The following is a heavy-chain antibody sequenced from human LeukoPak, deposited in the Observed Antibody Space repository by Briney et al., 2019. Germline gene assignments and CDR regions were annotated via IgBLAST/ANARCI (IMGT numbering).Heavy chain of an antibody. CDR1: GGSFSGYY. CDR3: ARDSNELRGYY. Sequence: SETLSLTCAVYGGSFSGYYWSWIRQPPGKGLEWIGEINHSGSTNYNPSLKGRVTISVDTSKNQFSLKLSSVTAADTAAYYCARDSNELRGYYWGQGTLVTVSS. J-gene: IGHJ4*02. V-gene: IGHV4-34*01. D-gene: IGHD1-26*01. CDR2: INHSGST.